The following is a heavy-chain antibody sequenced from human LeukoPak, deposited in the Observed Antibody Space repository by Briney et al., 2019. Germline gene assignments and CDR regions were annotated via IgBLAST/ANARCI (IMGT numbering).Heavy chain of an antibody. Sequence: GGSLRLSCAATGYSLKDYGMHWVRQPPGKGLEWVSAINWNGGGTDYADSVKGRFTIFRDNAKNSLYLQLSSLRPEDTALYYCAKHLTATNTYIFFGLDVWGQGTSVTVSS. CDR1: GYSLKDYG. CDR3: AKHLTATNTYIFFGLDV. J-gene: IGHJ6*02. D-gene: IGHD1-26*01. V-gene: IGHV3-9*01. CDR2: INWNGGGT.